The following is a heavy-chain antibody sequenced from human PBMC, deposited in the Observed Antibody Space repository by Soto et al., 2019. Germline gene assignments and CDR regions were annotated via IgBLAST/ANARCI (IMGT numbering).Heavy chain of an antibody. CDR3: AKGLTMVRGDPFDL. D-gene: IGHD3-10*01. Sequence: EVQLLESGGGLVQPGGSLRLSWAASGFTFTSYAMSWVRQAPGKGLEWVSTISGSGGSTYYAGSVKGRFTISRDNSKNTLYLQMNSLRAEDTAVYYCAKGLTMVRGDPFDLWGRGTLVTVSS. J-gene: IGHJ2*01. CDR2: ISGSGGST. V-gene: IGHV3-23*01. CDR1: GFTFTSYA.